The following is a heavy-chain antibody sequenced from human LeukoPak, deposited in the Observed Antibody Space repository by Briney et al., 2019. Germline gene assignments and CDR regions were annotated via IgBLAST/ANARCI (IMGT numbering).Heavy chain of an antibody. CDR1: GFTFSSYG. Sequence: GGSLRLSCAASGFTFSSYGMHWVRQAPGKGLEWVAFIRYDGSNKYYADSVKGRFTISRDNSKNTLYLQMNSLRAEDTAVYYCAKDYYGSGSYYYGDTDYWGQGTLVTVSS. V-gene: IGHV3-30*02. CDR2: IRYDGSNK. D-gene: IGHD3-10*01. CDR3: AKDYYGSGSYYYGDTDY. J-gene: IGHJ4*02.